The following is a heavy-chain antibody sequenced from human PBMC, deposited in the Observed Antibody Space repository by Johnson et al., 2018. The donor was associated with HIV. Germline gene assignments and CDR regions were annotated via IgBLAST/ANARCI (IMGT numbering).Heavy chain of an antibody. CDR3: AKEGYSASFDI. J-gene: IGHJ3*02. CDR2: ISSNGGST. V-gene: IGHV3-64*01. Sequence: VQLVESGGGLVQPGGSLRLSCAASGFTFSSYAMHWVRQAPGKGLEYVSAISSNGGSTYYANSVKGRFTISRDNSKNTLYLQMNSLRGEDTAVYHCAKEGYSASFDIWGQGTMVTVSS. D-gene: IGHD2-21*01. CDR1: GFTFSSYA.